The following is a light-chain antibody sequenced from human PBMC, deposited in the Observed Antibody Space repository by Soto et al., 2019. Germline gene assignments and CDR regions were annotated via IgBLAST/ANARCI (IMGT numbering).Light chain of an antibody. CDR1: QTISSSY. J-gene: IGKJ1*01. CDR2: GAS. Sequence: EIVLTQSPGTLSLSPGERATLSCRTSQTISSSYLAWYQQKPGQAPGLLIYGASRRATGIPDRFSGSGSGTDFTLTISRLEPEDSAVYYCQEFDSSWTFGQGTKVEIK. CDR3: QEFDSSWT. V-gene: IGKV3-20*01.